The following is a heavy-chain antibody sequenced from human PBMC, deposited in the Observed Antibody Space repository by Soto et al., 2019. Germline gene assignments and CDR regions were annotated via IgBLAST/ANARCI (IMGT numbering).Heavy chain of an antibody. CDR3: ARAHYGDYGYGMDV. J-gene: IGHJ6*02. V-gene: IGHV4-30-2*01. CDR1: GGSMSSGGYS. CDR2: IYDSGST. Sequence: SETLSLTCAVSGGSMSSGGYSWSWIRQPPGKGLEWIGYIYDSGSTYYNPSLKSRVTISVDRSKNQFSLKLSSVTAADTAVYYCARAHYGDYGYGMDVWGQGTTVTVSS. D-gene: IGHD4-17*01.